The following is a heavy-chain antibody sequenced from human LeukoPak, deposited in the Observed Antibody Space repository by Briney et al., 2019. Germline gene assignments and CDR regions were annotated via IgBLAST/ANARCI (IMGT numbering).Heavy chain of an antibody. D-gene: IGHD1-26*01. CDR1: GFTFNSYA. J-gene: IGHJ4*02. CDR2: ISGGGDNT. V-gene: IGHV3-23*01. CDR3: AKDLRNSLGATYLDS. Sequence: PGGSLRLSCADSGFTFNSYAMSWVRQAPGKGLEWVSTISGGGDNTYYTDSVEGRFTISRDNSENTLYLEMNSLRADDTAIYYCAKDLRNSLGATYLDSWGQGTLVTVSS.